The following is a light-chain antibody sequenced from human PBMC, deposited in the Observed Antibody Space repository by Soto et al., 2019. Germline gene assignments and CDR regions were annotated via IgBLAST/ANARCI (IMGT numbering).Light chain of an antibody. Sequence: QSALTQPASVSGSPGQSITISCTGTSSDVGGYNYVSWYQQHPGKAPKLMIYEVSNRPSGVSNRFSGSKSGNTASLTISGLQAEAEADYYCSSYTRSSTLFGGGTQLTVL. J-gene: IGLJ2*01. CDR2: EVS. CDR1: SSDVGGYNY. CDR3: SSYTRSSTL. V-gene: IGLV2-14*01.